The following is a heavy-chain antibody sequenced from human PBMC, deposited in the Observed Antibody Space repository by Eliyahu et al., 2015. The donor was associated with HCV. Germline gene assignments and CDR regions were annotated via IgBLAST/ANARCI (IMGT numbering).Heavy chain of an antibody. J-gene: IGHJ4*02. V-gene: IGHV3-48*04. D-gene: IGHD6-19*01. Sequence: EVQLLESGGGFVKPGGSLRLSCAASGFMXSIYXMNWGRQAPGKGXEWVSYMTXDTRTIHYADSVKGRFTISRDNGKNLVYLQMNNLRAEDTAVYYCARSVEGNFDNWGQGTLVTVSS. CDR1: GFMXSIYX. CDR2: MTXDTRTI. CDR3: ARSVEGNFDN.